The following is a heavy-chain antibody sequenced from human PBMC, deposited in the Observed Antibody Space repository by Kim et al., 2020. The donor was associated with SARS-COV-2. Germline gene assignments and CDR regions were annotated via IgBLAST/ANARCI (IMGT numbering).Heavy chain of an antibody. CDR3: ASRNYYDSSGPGYFDY. J-gene: IGHJ4*02. CDR2: IIPIFGTA. CDR1: GGTFSSYA. Sequence: SVKVSCKASGGTFSSYAISWVRQAPGQGLEWMGGIIPIFGTANYAQKFQGRVTITADESTSTAYMELSSLRSEDTAVYYCASRNYYDSSGPGYFDYWGQGTLVTVSS. D-gene: IGHD3-22*01. V-gene: IGHV1-69*13.